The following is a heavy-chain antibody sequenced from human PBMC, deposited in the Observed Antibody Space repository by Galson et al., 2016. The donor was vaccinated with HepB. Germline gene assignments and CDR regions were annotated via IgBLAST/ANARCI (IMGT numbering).Heavy chain of an antibody. CDR2: IKPDGSEE. CDR1: GFTFSNFW. CDR3: ARDTRHGGLY. D-gene: IGHD3-16*01. Sequence: SLRLSCAASGFTFSNFWMAWARQAPGEGLEWLATIKPDGSEEYYVDSVKGRFTISRDNARNSVSLQMNSLRAWDTAVYFCARDTRHGGLYWGQGTLVTVSS. J-gene: IGHJ4*02. V-gene: IGHV3-7*04.